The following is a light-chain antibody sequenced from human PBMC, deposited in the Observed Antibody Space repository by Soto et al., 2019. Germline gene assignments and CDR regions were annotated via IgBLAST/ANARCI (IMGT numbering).Light chain of an antibody. CDR3: QSYDSSLSGYV. CDR1: SSNIGAGYD. CDR2: GNS. J-gene: IGLJ1*01. Sequence: QSVLTQPPSVSGAPGQRVTISCTGSSSNIGAGYDVHWYQQLPGTAPKLLIYGNSNRPSGVPDRFSGSKSGTSASLAITWLQAEDEADYYGQSYDSSLSGYVFGTGTQLTVL. V-gene: IGLV1-40*01.